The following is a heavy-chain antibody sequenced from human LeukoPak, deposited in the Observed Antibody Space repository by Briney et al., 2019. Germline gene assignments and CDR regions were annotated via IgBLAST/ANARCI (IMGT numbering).Heavy chain of an antibody. V-gene: IGHV1-69*13. CDR3: ARAGYYDSSVHDAFDI. Sequence: ASVKVSCKASGGTFSSYAISWVRQAPGQGLEWMGGIIPIFGTANYAQKFQGRVTITADESTSTAYMELSSLRSEDTAVYYCARAGYYDSSVHDAFDIWGQGTMVTVSS. J-gene: IGHJ3*02. CDR2: IIPIFGTA. CDR1: GGTFSSYA. D-gene: IGHD3-22*01.